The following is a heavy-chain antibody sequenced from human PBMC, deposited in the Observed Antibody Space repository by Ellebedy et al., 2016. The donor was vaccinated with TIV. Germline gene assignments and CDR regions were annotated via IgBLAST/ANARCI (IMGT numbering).Heavy chain of an antibody. CDR2: INHSGST. V-gene: IGHV4-34*01. Sequence: SETLSLXXAVYGGSFSGYYWSWIRQPPGKGLEWIGEINHSGSTNYNPSLKSRVTISVDTSKNQFSLKLSSVTAADTAVYYCASARHYSGWYGYWGQGTLVTVSS. D-gene: IGHD6-19*01. CDR3: ASARHYSGWYGY. J-gene: IGHJ4*02. CDR1: GGSFSGYY.